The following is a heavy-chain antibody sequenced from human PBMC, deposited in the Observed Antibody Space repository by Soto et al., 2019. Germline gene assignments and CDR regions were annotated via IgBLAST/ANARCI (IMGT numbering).Heavy chain of an antibody. CDR3: ARPFNNGWSYFDS. V-gene: IGHV1-3*05. CDR2: INVGNGNT. Sequence: QVQLVQSGAEEERPGASVKVSCKASGYTFTSHAIHWVRQAPGQRLEWMGWINVGNGNTNYSQKFQGRVTITWDTSASTTYMELSSLTSADTAVYYCARPFNNGWSYFDSWGQGTLVTVSS. J-gene: IGHJ4*02. D-gene: IGHD6-19*01. CDR1: GYTFTSHA.